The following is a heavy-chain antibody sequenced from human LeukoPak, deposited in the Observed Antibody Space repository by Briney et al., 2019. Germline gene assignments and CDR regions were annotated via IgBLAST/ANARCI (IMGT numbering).Heavy chain of an antibody. CDR2: IYHSGST. V-gene: IGHV4-4*02. J-gene: IGHJ2*01. CDR3: ARDSHNYGRWYFDL. CDR1: GGSISSSNW. D-gene: IGHD3-10*01. Sequence: SGTLSLTCAVSGGSISSSNWWSWVRQPPGKGLEWIGEIYHSGSTNYNPSLKSRVTISVDTSKNQFSLKLSSVTAADTAVYYCARDSHNYGRWYFDLWGRGTLVTVSS.